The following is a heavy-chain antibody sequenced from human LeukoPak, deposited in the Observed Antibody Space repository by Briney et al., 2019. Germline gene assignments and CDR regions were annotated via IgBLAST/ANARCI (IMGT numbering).Heavy chain of an antibody. D-gene: IGHD4-17*01. J-gene: IGHJ4*02. CDR3: AIPQRDYGDYTHFY. CDR1: GGSISSYY. CDR2: IYTSGST. V-gene: IGHV4-4*07. Sequence: SETLSLTCTVSGGSISSYYWSWIRQPAGKGLEWIGRIYTSGSTNYNPSLKSRVTMSVDTSKNQFSLKLSSVTAADTAVYYCAIPQRDYGDYTHFYWGQGTLVTVSS.